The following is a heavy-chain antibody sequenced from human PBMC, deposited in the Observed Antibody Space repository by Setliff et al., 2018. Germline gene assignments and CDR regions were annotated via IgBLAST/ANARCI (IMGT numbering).Heavy chain of an antibody. CDR3: ATLSKYPYGSGSYMGIRWFDP. V-gene: IGHV1-69-2*01. Sequence: ASVKVSCKASGYTFTDYYMHWVQQAPGKGLEWMGRVDPEDGETIYAEKFQGRVTITADTSTDTAYMELSSLRSEDTAVYYCATLSKYPYGSGSYMGIRWFDPWGQGTRVTVSS. J-gene: IGHJ5*02. CDR1: GYTFTDYY. CDR2: VDPEDGET. D-gene: IGHD3-10*01.